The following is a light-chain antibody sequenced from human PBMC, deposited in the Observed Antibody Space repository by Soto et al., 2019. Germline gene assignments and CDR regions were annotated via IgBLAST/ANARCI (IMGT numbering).Light chain of an antibody. CDR3: VPALYSPWT. J-gene: IGKJ1*01. Sequence: DIVMTQSPLSLPVTPGEPASISCRSSQSLLHSNGYNYLDWNLQKPGQSPQLLIYLGSNRDAGVPDGFRSRGSVAGFTLKISRVEAVDVGVSYGVPALYSPWTFSNGTKVEIK. CDR1: QSLLHSNGYNY. V-gene: IGKV2-28*01. CDR2: LGS.